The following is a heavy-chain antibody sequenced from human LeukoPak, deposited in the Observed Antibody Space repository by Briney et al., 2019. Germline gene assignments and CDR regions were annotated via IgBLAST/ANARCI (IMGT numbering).Heavy chain of an antibody. V-gene: IGHV4-59*01. CDR1: GDSISSYY. CDR2: IYYSGST. D-gene: IGHD3-22*01. J-gene: IGHJ6*03. Sequence: SETLSLTCTVSGDSISSYYWSWIRQPPGKGLEWIGYIYYSGSTNNNPSLKSRVTISVDTSKNQFSLKLSSVTAADTAVYYCAKVGDSSGDYYDSSGYYPQVYYYYMDVWGKGTTVTVSS. CDR3: AKVGDSSGDYYDSSGYYPQVYYYYMDV.